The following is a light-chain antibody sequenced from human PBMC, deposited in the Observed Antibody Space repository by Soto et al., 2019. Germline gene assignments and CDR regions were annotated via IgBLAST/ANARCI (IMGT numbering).Light chain of an antibody. CDR1: SGSVSTSYY. CDR3: VLYMGSGIWV. V-gene: IGLV8-61*01. CDR2: STN. J-gene: IGLJ3*02. Sequence: QAVVTPEPSFSVSPGRTVTLTCGFSSGSVSTSYYPSWYQQTPGQAPRTLIYSTNTRSSGVPDRFSGSILGNKAALTITGAQAADESDYYCVLYMGSGIWVFGGGTKLTVL.